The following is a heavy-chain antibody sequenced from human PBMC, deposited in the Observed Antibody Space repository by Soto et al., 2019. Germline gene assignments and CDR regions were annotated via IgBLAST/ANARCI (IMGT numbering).Heavy chain of an antibody. D-gene: IGHD3-22*01. J-gene: IGHJ4*02. V-gene: IGHV4-34*01. CDR1: CGSFSGYY. CDR3: ARGLTYYYDSSGYYRPEKGFDY. Sequence: SETLSLTCAVYCGSFSGYYWSWIRQPPGKGLEWIGEINHSGSTNYNPSLKSRVTISVDTSKNQFSLKLSSVTAADTAVYYCARGLTYYYDSSGYYRPEKGFDYWGQGTLVTVSS. CDR2: INHSGST.